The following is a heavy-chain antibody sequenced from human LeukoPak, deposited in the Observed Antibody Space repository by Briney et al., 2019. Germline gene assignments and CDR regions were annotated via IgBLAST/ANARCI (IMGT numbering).Heavy chain of an antibody. V-gene: IGHV4-34*01. D-gene: IGHD6-13*01. CDR2: INHSGST. CDR1: GGSFSGYY. CDR3: ARTRGAAAWVFDY. Sequence: SETLSLTCAVYGGSFSGYYWSWIRQPPGKGQEWIGEINHSGSTNYNPSLKSRVTISVDTSKNQFSLKLSSVTAADTAVYYCARTRGAAAWVFDYWGQGTLVTVSS. J-gene: IGHJ4*02.